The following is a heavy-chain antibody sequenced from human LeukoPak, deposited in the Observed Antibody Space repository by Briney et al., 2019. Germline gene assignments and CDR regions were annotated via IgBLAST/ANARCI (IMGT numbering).Heavy chain of an antibody. Sequence: GGSLRLSCAASGFTFSSYAMSWVRQAPGKGLEWVSAISGSGGSTYYGDSVKGRFTISRDNSKNTLYLQLNSLRAEDTAVYYCAKPPSPFTYGWGSYRFIWTLDYWGQGTLVTVSS. D-gene: IGHD3-10*01. V-gene: IGHV3-23*01. J-gene: IGHJ4*02. CDR2: ISGSGGST. CDR3: AKPPSPFTYGWGSYRFIWTLDY. CDR1: GFTFSSYA.